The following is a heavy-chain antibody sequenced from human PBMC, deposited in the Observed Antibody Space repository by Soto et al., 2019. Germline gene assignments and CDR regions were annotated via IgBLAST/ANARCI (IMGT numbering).Heavy chain of an antibody. CDR2: ILHDETP. V-gene: IGHV3-23*01. J-gene: IGHJ4*02. CDR1: GFTFSTYA. CDR3: AKDLFPTSGQRFFFES. Sequence: PGGSLRLSCLASGFTFSTYAMTWVRQAPGRGLEWVSTILHDETPFYTDSVKGRFTISRDNVRGTLYLQMNGLRVEDAALYFCAKDLFPTSGQRFFFESWGQGSLVTVSS. D-gene: IGHD2-21*01.